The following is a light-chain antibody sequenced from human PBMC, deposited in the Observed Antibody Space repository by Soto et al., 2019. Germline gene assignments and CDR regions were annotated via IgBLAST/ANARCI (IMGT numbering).Light chain of an antibody. Sequence: DIQMTQSPSSVSASVGDRVIITCRASQGISSWLAWYQQKPGKAPKLLIYAASSLQSGVPSRFSGRRSGTEFTLTIAGLQPEDFATYYCQQYESYSPLTFGGGTKVDIK. V-gene: IGKV1D-16*01. CDR3: QQYESYSPLT. CDR1: QGISSW. J-gene: IGKJ4*01. CDR2: AAS.